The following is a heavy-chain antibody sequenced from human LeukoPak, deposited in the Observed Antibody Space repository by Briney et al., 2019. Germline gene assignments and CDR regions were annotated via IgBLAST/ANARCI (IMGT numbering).Heavy chain of an antibody. V-gene: IGHV3-23*01. CDR3: AKDFAAVPGTVFHFDS. CDR2: IVGSVGDT. J-gene: IGHJ4*02. Sequence: GGSLRLSCAASGFTFSSYAMYWVRQAPGKGLEWVSTIVGSVGDTYYTDSVKGRFTISRDNSKNRLYLQMRSLRAEDTAVYFCAKDFAAVPGTVFHFDSWGQGTLVTVSS. CDR1: GFTFSSYA. D-gene: IGHD6-19*01.